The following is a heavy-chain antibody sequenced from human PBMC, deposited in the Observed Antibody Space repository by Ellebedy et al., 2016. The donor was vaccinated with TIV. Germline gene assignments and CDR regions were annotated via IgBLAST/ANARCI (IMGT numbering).Heavy chain of an antibody. J-gene: IGHJ6*02. V-gene: IGHV3-74*01. CDR1: GFTFSSYW. CDR3: AAPGGRYCSGGSCYSDYYGMDV. Sequence: PGGSLRLSCAASGFTFSSYWMHWVRQAPGKGLVWVSRINSDGSSTSYADSVKGRFTISRDNAKNTLYLQMNSLRAEDTAVYYCAAPGGRYCSGGSCYSDYYGMDVWGQGTTVTVSS. D-gene: IGHD2-15*01. CDR2: INSDGSST.